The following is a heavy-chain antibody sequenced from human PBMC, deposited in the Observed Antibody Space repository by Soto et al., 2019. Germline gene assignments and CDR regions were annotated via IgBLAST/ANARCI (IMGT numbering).Heavy chain of an antibody. V-gene: IGHV3-30*18. CDR2: ISYDGSNQ. CDR3: AKDQASGQGSFDS. CDR1: GFTFNIYG. J-gene: IGHJ4*02. Sequence: GGPLRLSCAASGFTFNIYGMHWVRQAPDKGLEWVALISYDGSNQYYADSVKGRFTISRDNSKNTLFLQMNSLRADDTAVYYCAKDQASGQGSFDSWGQGTLVTVSS.